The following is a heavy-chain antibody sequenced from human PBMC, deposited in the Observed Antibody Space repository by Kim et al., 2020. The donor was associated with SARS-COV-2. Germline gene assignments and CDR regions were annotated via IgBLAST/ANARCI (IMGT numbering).Heavy chain of an antibody. Sequence: SETLSLTCTVSGGSISSYYWSWIRQPPGKGLEWIGYIYYSGSTNYNPSLKSRVTISVDTSKNQFSLKLSSVTAADTAVYYWPRDVAVYSDSRGYYFYFWG. CDR3: PRDVAVYSDSRGYYFYF. D-gene: IGHD3-22*01. J-gene: IGHJ2*01. CDR1: GGSISSYY. CDR2: IYYSGST. V-gene: IGHV4-59*13.